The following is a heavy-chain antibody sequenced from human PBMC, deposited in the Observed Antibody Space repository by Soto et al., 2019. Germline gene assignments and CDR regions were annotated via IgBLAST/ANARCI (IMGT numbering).Heavy chain of an antibody. Sequence: QVQLVQSGAEVKKPGSSAKVSCKASGGTFSSYAISWVRQAPGQGLEWMGGIIPIFGTANYAQKFQGRVTMTAHKAMSTADVELSRLRSEDTGVYYCAREGSSGWYEGRVYRNFDYWGQGTLVTVSS. J-gene: IGHJ4*02. V-gene: IGHV1-69*06. CDR3: AREGSSGWYEGRVYRNFDY. CDR1: GGTFSSYA. CDR2: IIPIFGTA. D-gene: IGHD6-19*01.